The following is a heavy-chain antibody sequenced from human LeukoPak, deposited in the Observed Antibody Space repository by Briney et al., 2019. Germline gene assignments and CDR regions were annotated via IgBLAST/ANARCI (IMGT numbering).Heavy chain of an antibody. D-gene: IGHD3-22*01. CDR1: GFTFDDYA. CDR3: EKEDSSVYYFDY. V-gene: IGHV3-9*01. Sequence: GGSLRLSCAASGFTFDDYAMHWVRQAPGKGLEWVSGISWNSGSIGYADSVKGRFTISRDNAKNSLYLQMNSLRAEDTALYYCEKEDSSVYYFDYWGQGTLVTVSS. J-gene: IGHJ4*02. CDR2: ISWNSGSI.